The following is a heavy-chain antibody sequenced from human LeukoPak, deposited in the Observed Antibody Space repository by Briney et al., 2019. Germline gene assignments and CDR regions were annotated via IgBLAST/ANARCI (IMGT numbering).Heavy chain of an antibody. Sequence: GGSLRLSCAASEFTFNTYAVSWVRQAPGKGLEWVSAISGDGGITYYADSVRGRFTISRDNSKSTLYLQMNSLRAEDSAVYYCAKSSGPGGYYYYGMDVWGQGTTVTVSS. CDR3: AKSSGPGGYYYYGMDV. D-gene: IGHD3-22*01. V-gene: IGHV3-23*01. J-gene: IGHJ6*02. CDR2: ISGDGGIT. CDR1: EFTFNTYA.